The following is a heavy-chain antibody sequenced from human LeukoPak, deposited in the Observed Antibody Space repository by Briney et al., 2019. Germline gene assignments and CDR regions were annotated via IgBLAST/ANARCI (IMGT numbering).Heavy chain of an antibody. Sequence: SETLSLTCTVSGVSISSYYWSWIRQPPGKGLEWIGYIYTSGSTNYNPTLKSRVTISVDTSKNQYSLKLSSVTAADTAVYYCARGGGYSFIRFDPWGQGTLVTVSS. J-gene: IGHJ5*02. CDR2: IYTSGST. V-gene: IGHV4-4*09. D-gene: IGHD2-15*01. CDR1: GVSISSYY. CDR3: ARGGGYSFIRFDP.